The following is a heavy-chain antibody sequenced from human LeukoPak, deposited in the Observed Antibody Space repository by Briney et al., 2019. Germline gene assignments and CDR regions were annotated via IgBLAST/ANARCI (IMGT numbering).Heavy chain of an antibody. J-gene: IGHJ4*02. Sequence: SETLSLTCTVSNGSISSYHWSWVRQPPGKGLEWIGYILTSGTTNYIPSLKSRLTVSVDTSKNQFTLKLSSVTAADTAVYYCARLRVSGSYLYYFDYWGQGTLVTVSS. CDR3: ARLRVSGSYLYYFDY. CDR2: ILTSGTT. D-gene: IGHD1-26*01. V-gene: IGHV4-4*09. CDR1: NGSISSYH.